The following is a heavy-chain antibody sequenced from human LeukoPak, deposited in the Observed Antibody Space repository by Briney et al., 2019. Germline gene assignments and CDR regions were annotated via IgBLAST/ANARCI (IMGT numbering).Heavy chain of an antibody. CDR1: GYSFTSYW. J-gene: IGHJ5*02. V-gene: IGHV5-51*01. D-gene: IGHD3-22*01. Sequence: GESLKISCKGSGYSFTSYWIGWVRQMPGKGLEWMGIIYTGDSDTRYSPSLQGQVTISADKSISTAYLQWSSLKASDTAMYYCARLGQYYDSSGYGNNWFDPWGQGTLVTVSS. CDR3: ARLGQYYDSSGYGNNWFDP. CDR2: IYTGDSDT.